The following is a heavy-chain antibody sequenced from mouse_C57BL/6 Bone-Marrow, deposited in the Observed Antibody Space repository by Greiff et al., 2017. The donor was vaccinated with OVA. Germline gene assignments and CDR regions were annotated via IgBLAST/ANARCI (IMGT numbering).Heavy chain of an antibody. D-gene: IGHD2-5*01. CDR2: IYPGDGDT. J-gene: IGHJ2*01. V-gene: IGHV1-82*01. CDR3: ARYYINYDY. Sequence: VQRVESGPELVKPGASVKISCKASGYAFSSSWMNWVKQRPGKGLEWIGRIYPGDGDTNYNGKFKGKATLTADKSSSTAYMQLSSLTSEDSAVYFCARYYINYDYWGQGTTLTVSS. CDR1: GYAFSSSW.